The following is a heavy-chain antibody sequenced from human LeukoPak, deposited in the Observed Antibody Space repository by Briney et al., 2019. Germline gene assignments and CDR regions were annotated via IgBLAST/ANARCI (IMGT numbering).Heavy chain of an antibody. V-gene: IGHV3-48*01. Sequence: GGSLRLSCAASGFTFSSYSMNWVRQAPGKGLEWVSYISSSSSTIYYADSVKGRFTISRDNAKNSLYLQMNSLRAEDTAVYYCARDGPGYYDSNGYYYGLYFDYWGQGTLVTVSS. CDR1: GFTFSSYS. J-gene: IGHJ4*02. CDR3: ARDGPGYYDSNGYYYGLYFDY. D-gene: IGHD3-22*01. CDR2: ISSSSSTI.